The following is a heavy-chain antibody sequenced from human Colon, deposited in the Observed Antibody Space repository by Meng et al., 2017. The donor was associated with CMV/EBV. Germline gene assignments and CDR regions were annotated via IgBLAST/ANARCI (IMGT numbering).Heavy chain of an antibody. V-gene: IGHV3-11*05. J-gene: IGHJ4*02. CDR1: GFTFSDYY. D-gene: IGHD3-10*01. CDR2: ISSTSSYI. Sequence: VQLVESGGDLVKPGGSLRLSCEASGFTFSDYYMSWIREAPGKGLEWVSYISSTSSYINYADSVKGRFTISRDNAKNSLYLQMNSLRAEDTAVYYCARVGGSGSYNFDYWGQGTLVTVSS. CDR3: ARVGGSGSYNFDY.